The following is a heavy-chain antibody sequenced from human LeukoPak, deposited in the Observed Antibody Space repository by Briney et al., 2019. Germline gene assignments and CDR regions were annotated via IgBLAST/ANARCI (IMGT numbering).Heavy chain of an antibody. J-gene: IGHJ6*02. Sequence: GASVKVSCKASGYTFTSYGISWVRQAPGQGLEWMGWISAYNGNTNYAQKLQGRVTMTTDTSTSTAYMELRSLRSDDTAVYYCARVVYGGNESYYYGMDVWGQGTTVTVSS. CDR2: ISAYNGNT. CDR1: GYTFTSYG. V-gene: IGHV1-18*01. CDR3: ARVVYGGNESYYYGMDV. D-gene: IGHD4-23*01.